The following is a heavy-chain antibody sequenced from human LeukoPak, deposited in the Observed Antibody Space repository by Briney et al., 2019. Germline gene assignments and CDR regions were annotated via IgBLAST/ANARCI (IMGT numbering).Heavy chain of an antibody. CDR1: GGTFSSYA. CDR3: ARDDHYDSKRALDY. CDR2: IIPIFGTA. Sequence: ASVKVSCRASGGTFSSYAISWVRQAPGQGLEWMGGIIPIFGTANYAQKFQGRVTITADESTSTAYMELSSLRSEDTAVYYCARDDHYDSKRALDYRGQGTLVTVSS. J-gene: IGHJ4*02. D-gene: IGHD3-3*01. V-gene: IGHV1-69*13.